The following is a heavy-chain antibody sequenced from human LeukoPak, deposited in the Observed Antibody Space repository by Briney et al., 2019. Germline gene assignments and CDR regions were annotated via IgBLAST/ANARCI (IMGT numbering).Heavy chain of an antibody. CDR3: ARITDRTIFGEIMHGFDV. CDR2: ISHSGTT. V-gene: IGHV4-38-2*01. D-gene: IGHD3-3*01. J-gene: IGHJ3*01. CDR1: DYSISSGYF. Sequence: KPSETLSLTCVASDYSISSGYFWGWIRRPPGKGLEWIGSISHSGTTYYSPSLKSRGTISVDTSNNQFSLKLNSVTAADTAVYYCARITDRTIFGEIMHGFDVWGQGTPVTVSS.